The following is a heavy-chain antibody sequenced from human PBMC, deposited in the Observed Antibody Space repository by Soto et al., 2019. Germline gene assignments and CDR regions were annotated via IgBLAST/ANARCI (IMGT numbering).Heavy chain of an antibody. J-gene: IGHJ4*02. CDR1: DFSISSGYY. CDR3: ATEGGSSSREYY. Sequence: SETLSLTCAVSDFSISSGYYWGWIRQPPGKGLEWIGSISHTGTTYYNPSLKSRVTISLDTSKNQFSLRLSSVTAADTAVYYLATEGGSSSREYYWGKGTLVTVSS. D-gene: IGHD2-2*01. V-gene: IGHV4-38-2*01. CDR2: ISHTGTT.